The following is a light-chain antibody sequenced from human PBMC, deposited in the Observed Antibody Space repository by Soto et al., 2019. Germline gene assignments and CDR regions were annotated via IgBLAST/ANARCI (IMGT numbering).Light chain of an antibody. V-gene: IGLV2-8*01. CDR1: SSDIGNYNY. Sequence: QSALTQPPSASGSPGQSVTISCTGTSSDIGNYNYVSWYQQQPGKAPKLIIFEVSERPSGVLDRFSGSKSGNTASLTVSGLQAEDEADYYCSSYAGRNYVFGTGTKLTVL. CDR2: EVS. J-gene: IGLJ1*01. CDR3: SSYAGRNYV.